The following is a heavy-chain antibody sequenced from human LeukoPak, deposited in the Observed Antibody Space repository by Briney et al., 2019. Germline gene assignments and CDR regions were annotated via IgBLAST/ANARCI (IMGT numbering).Heavy chain of an antibody. D-gene: IGHD2-15*01. Sequence: PSETLSLTCTVSSGSISGYYWSWIPRSPGQGRLGRRYIYYSGSTKYKHSLKSRVTMSVDTSKNHFSLKVSSATAADTAVYYCARAVVVAATVKWFDPWGKGTLVTACS. CDR2: IYYSGST. CDR3: ARAVVVAATVKWFDP. CDR1: SGSISGYY. V-gene: IGHV4-59*01. J-gene: IGHJ5*02.